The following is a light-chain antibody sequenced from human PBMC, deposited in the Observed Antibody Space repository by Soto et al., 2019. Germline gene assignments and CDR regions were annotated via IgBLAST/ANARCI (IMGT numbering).Light chain of an antibody. CDR1: QSVSSD. CDR3: QQYGGSFRV. J-gene: IGKJ3*01. Sequence: EIVMTQSPATLSVSPGERATLSCRASQSVSSDLAWYHQKPGQAPRLLIYGASTRATGIPARFSGSGSGTDFTLTISRLEPEDFAVYYCQQYGGSFRVFGPGTKVDIK. CDR2: GAS. V-gene: IGKV3-15*01.